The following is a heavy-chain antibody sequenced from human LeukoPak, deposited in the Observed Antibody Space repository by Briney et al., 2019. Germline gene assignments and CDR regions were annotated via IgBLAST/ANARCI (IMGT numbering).Heavy chain of an antibody. J-gene: IGHJ3*02. CDR3: ARQATRGVVVIASGASDI. Sequence: SETLSLTCTVSGGSISSSSYYWGWIRQPPGKGLEWIGSIYYSGSTYYNPSLKSRVTISVDTSKNQFSLKLSSVTAADTAVYYCARQATRGVVVIASGASDIWGQGTMVTVSS. CDR1: GGSISSSSYY. V-gene: IGHV4-39*01. D-gene: IGHD2-21*01. CDR2: IYYSGST.